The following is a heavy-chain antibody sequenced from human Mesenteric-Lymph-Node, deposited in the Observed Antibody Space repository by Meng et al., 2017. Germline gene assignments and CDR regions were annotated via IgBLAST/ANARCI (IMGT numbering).Heavy chain of an antibody. Sequence: QVQLRQWGEGLLKPSETLSPTCAVYGGSFSGYYWSWIRQPPGKGLEWIGEINHSGSTNYHPSLKSRVTISVDKSKDQLSLKLNSVTAADTAVYYCASSDYYRSDYWGQGSLVTVSS. V-gene: IGHV4-34*01. D-gene: IGHD3-22*01. CDR2: INHSGST. CDR3: ASSDYYRSDY. CDR1: GGSFSGYY. J-gene: IGHJ4*02.